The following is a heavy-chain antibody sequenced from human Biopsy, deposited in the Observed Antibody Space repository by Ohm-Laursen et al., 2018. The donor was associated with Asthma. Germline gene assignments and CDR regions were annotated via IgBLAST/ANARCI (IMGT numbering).Heavy chain of an antibody. CDR1: GFAVSRDH. CDR3: ARGSKIGRPRLVFNWVRTDYYYSLDV. CDR2: IYSGGTS. J-gene: IGHJ6*02. D-gene: IGHD7-27*01. V-gene: IGHV3-53*01. Sequence: SLRLSCAASGFAVSRDHMFWVRQAPGKGLEWVSVIYSGGTSHTADSVRGRFTISRDYSKNTLYLQMHSLRAEDTAVYYCARGSKIGRPRLVFNWVRTDYYYSLDVWGQGTTVTVSS.